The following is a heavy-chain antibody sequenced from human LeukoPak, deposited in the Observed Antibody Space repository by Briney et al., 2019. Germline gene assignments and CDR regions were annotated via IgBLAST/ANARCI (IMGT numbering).Heavy chain of an antibody. CDR1: GGTFSSYA. D-gene: IGHD6-19*01. CDR2: IIPIFGTA. Sequence: SVKVSCKASGGTFSSYAISWVRRAPGQGLEWMGGIIPIFGTANYAQKFQGRVTITADESTSTAYMELSSLRSEDTAVYYCARGSIAVAGTDGGGYYYYYMDVWGKGTTVTVSS. V-gene: IGHV1-69*01. J-gene: IGHJ6*03. CDR3: ARGSIAVAGTDGGGYYYYYMDV.